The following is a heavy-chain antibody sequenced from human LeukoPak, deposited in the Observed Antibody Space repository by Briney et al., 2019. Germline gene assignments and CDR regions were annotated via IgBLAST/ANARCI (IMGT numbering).Heavy chain of an antibody. CDR2: ISSSGSTI. CDR3: ARDEWFGDLRDY. CDR1: GFTFSSYE. J-gene: IGHJ4*02. Sequence: GGSLRLSCAASGFTFSSYEMNWVRQAPGKGLEWVSYISSSGSTIYYADSVKGRFTISRDNSKNTLYLQMNSLRAEDTAVYYCARDEWFGDLRDYWGQGTLVTVSS. D-gene: IGHD3-10*01. V-gene: IGHV3-48*03.